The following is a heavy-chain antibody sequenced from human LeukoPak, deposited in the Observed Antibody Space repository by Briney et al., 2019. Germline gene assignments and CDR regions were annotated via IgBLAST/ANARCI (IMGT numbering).Heavy chain of an antibody. CDR3: ARLPRNYGDYVAY. J-gene: IGHJ4*02. V-gene: IGHV1-2*04. Sequence: ASVKVSCKASGFTFNAYYIHWVRQAPGQGLEWMGWINPNSGGTNYAQKFQGWVTVTRDTSISTAYMELSRLRSDDTAIYYCARLPRNYGDYVAYWGQGTLVTVSS. CDR2: INPNSGGT. CDR1: GFTFNAYY. D-gene: IGHD4-17*01.